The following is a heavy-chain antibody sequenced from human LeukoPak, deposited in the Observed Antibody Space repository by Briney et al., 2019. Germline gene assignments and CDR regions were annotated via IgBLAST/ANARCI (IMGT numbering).Heavy chain of an antibody. CDR2: INHSGNT. D-gene: IGHD6-6*01. J-gene: IGHJ4*02. CDR3: APLYSSSFVGY. V-gene: IGHV4-34*01. CDR1: VGSLSGYY. Sequence: PSETLSLTCAVYVGSLSGYYWSWIRQPPGKGLEWVGEINHSGNTNYNPSRKSRVTISVDPSKNQFSLKLGSVTAAGTAVYYCAPLYSSSFVGYWGQGTLVTVSS.